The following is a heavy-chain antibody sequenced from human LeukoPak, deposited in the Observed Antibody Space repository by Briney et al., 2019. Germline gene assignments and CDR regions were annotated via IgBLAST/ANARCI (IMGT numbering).Heavy chain of an antibody. CDR3: SRVVTYYDSSGSVNGYFDL. J-gene: IGHJ2*01. Sequence: SETLSLTCTVSGGSISSYSWSWIRQPPGKGLEWIGYLYYSGNTNYNPSLKSRVAIPVDTSKNQFSLKLSSVTAADTAVYYCSRVVTYYDSSGSVNGYFDLWGRGTLVTVSS. V-gene: IGHV4-59*01. CDR2: LYYSGNT. CDR1: GGSISSYS. D-gene: IGHD3-22*01.